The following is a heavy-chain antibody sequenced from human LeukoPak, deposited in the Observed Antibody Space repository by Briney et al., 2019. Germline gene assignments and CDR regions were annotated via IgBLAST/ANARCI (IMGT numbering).Heavy chain of an antibody. CDR1: GGSISSYY. CDR2: IYYSGST. Sequence: KTSETLSLTCTVSGGSISSYYWSWIRQPPGKGLEWIGYIYYSGSTNYNPSLKSRVTISVDTSKNQFSLKLSSVTAADTAVYYCARADSSGYYPVPRHFDYWGQGTLVTVSS. J-gene: IGHJ4*02. V-gene: IGHV4-59*01. CDR3: ARADSSGYYPVPRHFDY. D-gene: IGHD3-22*01.